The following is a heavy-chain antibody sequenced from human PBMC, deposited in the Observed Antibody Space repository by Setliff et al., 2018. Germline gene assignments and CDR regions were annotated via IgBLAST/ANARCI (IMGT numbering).Heavy chain of an antibody. J-gene: IGHJ3*02. Sequence: GGSLRLSCAASGFTFSSYTMNWVRQAPGKGLEWVSYIANSGSPIYYADSVKGRFTISRDNAKNSVYLQMNSLRVEDTAVYYCARDRISRYYDSGAHAFDIWGQGTMVTVS. CDR3: ARDRISRYYDSGAHAFDI. D-gene: IGHD3-22*01. V-gene: IGHV3-48*01. CDR1: GFTFSSYT. CDR2: IANSGSPI.